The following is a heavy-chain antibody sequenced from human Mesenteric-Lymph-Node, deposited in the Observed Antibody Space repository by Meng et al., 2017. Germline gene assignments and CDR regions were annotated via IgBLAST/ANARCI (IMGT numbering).Heavy chain of an antibody. Sequence: LRLSCTVSGGSISSGSYYWSWIRQPAGKGLEWIGRIYTSGSTNYNPSLKSRVTISVDTSKNQFSLKLSSVTAADTAVYYCARSPLDCSGGSCYFNYFDYWGQGTLVTFAS. D-gene: IGHD2-15*01. CDR2: IYTSGST. V-gene: IGHV4-61*02. CDR1: GGSISSGSYY. J-gene: IGHJ4*02. CDR3: ARSPLDCSGGSCYFNYFDY.